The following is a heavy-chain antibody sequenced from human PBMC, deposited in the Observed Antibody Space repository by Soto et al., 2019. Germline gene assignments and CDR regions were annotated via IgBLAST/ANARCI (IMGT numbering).Heavy chain of an antibody. Sequence: QVQLVESGGGVVQPGTSLRLACATSGFPFSNYAMHWVRQAPGKGLEWVAVIWSDGSTKHNGDSVKGRFIISRDNSKDTVFLQMTSLTAEETAVYHCARVRAAWTVLGSWFDPWGQGTLVTVSS. J-gene: IGHJ5*02. CDR1: GFPFSNYA. V-gene: IGHV3-33*01. CDR3: ARVRAAWTVLGSWFDP. CDR2: IWSDGSTK. D-gene: IGHD1-1*01.